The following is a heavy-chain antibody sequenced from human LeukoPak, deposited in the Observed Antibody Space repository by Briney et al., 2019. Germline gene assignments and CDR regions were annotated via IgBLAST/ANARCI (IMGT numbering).Heavy chain of an antibody. J-gene: IGHJ5*02. CDR1: GGSISSYY. D-gene: IGHD1-26*01. Sequence: PSETLSLTCTVSGGSISSYYWSWIRQPPVKGLEWIGYIYYSGSTNYNPSLKSRVTISVDTSKNQFSLKLSSVTAADTAVYYCARDHSGSYPFGDNWFDPWGQGTLVTVSS. V-gene: IGHV4-59*01. CDR3: ARDHSGSYPFGDNWFDP. CDR2: IYYSGST.